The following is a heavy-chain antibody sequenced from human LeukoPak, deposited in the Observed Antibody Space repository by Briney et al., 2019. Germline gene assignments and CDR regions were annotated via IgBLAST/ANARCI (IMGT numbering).Heavy chain of an antibody. D-gene: IGHD4/OR15-4a*01. CDR1: GFTFSDYY. Sequence: GGSLRLSCAASGFTFSDYYMSWIRQAPGKGLEWVSYISSSGSTIYYADSVKGRFTISRDNAKNSLYLQMNSLRAEDTAVYYCARAGSYGGYYYYYMDVWGKGTTVTSSS. CDR2: ISSSGSTI. J-gene: IGHJ6*03. V-gene: IGHV3-11*01. CDR3: ARAGSYGGYYYYYMDV.